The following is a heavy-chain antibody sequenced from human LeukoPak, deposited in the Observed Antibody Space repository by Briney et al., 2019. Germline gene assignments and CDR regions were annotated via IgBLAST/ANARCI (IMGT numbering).Heavy chain of an antibody. J-gene: IGHJ4*02. CDR3: ARAAPQKMATIAS. CDR2: MNPNSGNT. V-gene: IGHV1-8*01. Sequence: ASVKVSCKASGYTFTSYDIDWVRQATGQGLEWMGWMNPNSGNTGYAQKFQGRVTMTRNTSISTAYMELSSLRSEDTAVYYCARAAPQKMATIASWGQGTLVTVSS. D-gene: IGHD5-24*01. CDR1: GYTFTSYD.